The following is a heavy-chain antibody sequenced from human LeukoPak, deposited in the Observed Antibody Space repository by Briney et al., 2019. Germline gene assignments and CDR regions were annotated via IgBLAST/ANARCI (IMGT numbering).Heavy chain of an antibody. CDR1: GGSISSGGYS. J-gene: IGHJ4*02. D-gene: IGHD5-18*01. V-gene: IGHV4-30-2*01. CDR2: IYHSGST. Sequence: SQTLSLTCAVSGGSISSGGYSWNWIRQPPGEGLEWIGYIYHSGSTYYNLSLKSRVTISIDRSRNQFSLNLSSVTAADTAVYYCARKEYSLDYWGQGTLVTVSS. CDR3: ARKEYSLDY.